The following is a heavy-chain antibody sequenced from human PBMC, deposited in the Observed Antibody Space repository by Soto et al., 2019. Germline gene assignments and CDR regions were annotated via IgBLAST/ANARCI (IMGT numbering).Heavy chain of an antibody. CDR2: INHSGTT. D-gene: IGHD1-1*01. CDR1: GGSFSGYL. J-gene: IGHJ5*02. CDR3: ARGWRFDP. V-gene: IGHV4-34*01. Sequence: SETLSLTCGVYGGSFSGYLWNWIRQSPGQGLGWIGEINHSGTTKYNPSLESRINLSVDTSKKQFSLKMFSVTAADTAIYYCARGWRFDPWGQGTQVTVSS.